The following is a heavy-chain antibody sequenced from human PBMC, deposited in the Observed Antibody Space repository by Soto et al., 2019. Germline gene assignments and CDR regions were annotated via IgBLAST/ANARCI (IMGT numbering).Heavy chain of an antibody. V-gene: IGHV1-18*01. Sequence: GASVKVSCKASGYTFTSYGISWVRQAPGQGLEWMGWISAYNGNTNYAQKLQGRVTMTTDTSTSTAYMELRSLRSDDTAVYYCARNRYSYGYIVWYFDLWGRGTLVTVSS. J-gene: IGHJ2*01. CDR3: ARNRYSYGYIVWYFDL. D-gene: IGHD5-18*01. CDR2: ISAYNGNT. CDR1: GYTFTSYG.